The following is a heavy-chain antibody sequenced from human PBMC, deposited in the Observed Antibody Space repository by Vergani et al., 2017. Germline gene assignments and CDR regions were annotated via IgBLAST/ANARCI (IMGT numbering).Heavy chain of an antibody. J-gene: IGHJ3*02. D-gene: IGHD4-17*01. V-gene: IGHV5-51*01. CDR2: IYIGDSDT. CDR1: GNRFSTDW. Sequence: EVQLLQSGPEVKKPGESLKISCQGSGNRFSTDWIGWVRQRPGKGLEWMGIIYIGDSDTRYSTSFQGQVTISADKSISIVYLQWSSLEASDTAMYYCARHHEDYGDYGAFDMWGQGTMVIVSS. CDR3: ARHHEDYGDYGAFDM.